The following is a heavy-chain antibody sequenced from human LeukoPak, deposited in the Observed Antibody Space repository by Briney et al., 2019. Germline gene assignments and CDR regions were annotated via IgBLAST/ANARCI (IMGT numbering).Heavy chain of an antibody. CDR3: ARAIRDDILTGYDELYYYYYMDV. J-gene: IGHJ6*03. Sequence: GASVKVSCKASGYTFTSYGINWVRQAPGQGLEWMGWISAYNGNTNYAQKLQGRVTMTRDTSISTAYMELSRLRSDDTAVYYCARAIRDDILTGYDELYYYYYMDVWGKGTTVTISS. CDR2: ISAYNGNT. D-gene: IGHD3-9*01. V-gene: IGHV1-18*01. CDR1: GYTFTSYG.